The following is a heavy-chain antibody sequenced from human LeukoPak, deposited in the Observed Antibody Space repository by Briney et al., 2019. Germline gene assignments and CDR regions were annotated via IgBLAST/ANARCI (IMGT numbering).Heavy chain of an antibody. CDR1: GFSFDDYA. J-gene: IGHJ5*02. V-gene: IGHV3-21*01. CDR3: ARGVSSRTGYWFDP. Sequence: GRSLRLSCAPSGFSFDDYAMHWVRQALGKGLEWVSSISSSSSYIYYADSVKGRFTISRDNAKNSLYLQMNSLRAEDTAVYYCARGVSSRTGYWFDPWGQGTLVTVSS. CDR2: ISSSSSYI. D-gene: IGHD3/OR15-3a*01.